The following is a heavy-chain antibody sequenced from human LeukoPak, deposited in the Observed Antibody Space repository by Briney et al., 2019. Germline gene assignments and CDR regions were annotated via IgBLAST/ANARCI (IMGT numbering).Heavy chain of an antibody. Sequence: SGGSLRLSCAASGFTFSNAWMSWVRQAPGKGLEWVGRIKSKTDGGTTEYAASVKGRFTISRDDSKSIAYLQMNSLKTEDTAVYYCTRDSGYSSGWYFDYWGQGTLVTVSS. D-gene: IGHD6-19*01. V-gene: IGHV3-15*01. CDR3: TRDSGYSSGWYFDY. CDR2: IKSKTDGGTT. J-gene: IGHJ4*02. CDR1: GFTFSNAW.